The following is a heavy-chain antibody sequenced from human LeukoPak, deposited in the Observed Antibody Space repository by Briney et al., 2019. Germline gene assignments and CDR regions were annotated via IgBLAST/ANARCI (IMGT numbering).Heavy chain of an antibody. D-gene: IGHD3-3*01. Sequence: SETLSLTCTVSGGSISSYYWSWIRRPPGKGLEWIGYIYYSGSTNYNPSLKSRVTISVDTSKNQFSLKLSSVTAADTAVYYCALGLRAWSGYYGFDYWGQGTLVTVSS. CDR2: IYYSGST. V-gene: IGHV4-59*01. CDR1: GGSISSYY. CDR3: ALGLRAWSGYYGFDY. J-gene: IGHJ4*02.